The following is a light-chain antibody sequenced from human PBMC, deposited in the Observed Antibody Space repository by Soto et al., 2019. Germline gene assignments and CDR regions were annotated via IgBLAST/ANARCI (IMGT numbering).Light chain of an antibody. J-gene: IGLJ3*02. CDR3: SSYTGSGTLV. CDR1: SSDVGGYNY. CDR2: EVR. Sequence: QSVLTQPASVSGSPGQSITISCTGTSSDVGGYNYVSWYQQHPGKAPKLMIYEVRNRPSGVSNRFSGSRSGITASLTISGLQAEDEAEYYCSSYTGSGTLVFGGGTKVTVL. V-gene: IGLV2-14*01.